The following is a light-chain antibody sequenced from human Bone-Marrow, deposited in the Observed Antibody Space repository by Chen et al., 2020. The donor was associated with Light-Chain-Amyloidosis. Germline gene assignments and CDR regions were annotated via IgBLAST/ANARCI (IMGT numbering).Light chain of an antibody. CDR2: RDT. CDR3: QSADSSGTYGVI. Sequence: SSELTQPPSVSVSPGQTARIPCSGDDLPTKYAYWYQQKPGQAPVLVIHRDTERPSGISARFSGSSAGTTATLAISGVQAEDEADYHCQSADSSGTYGVIFGGGTKLTVL. CDR1: DLPTKY. J-gene: IGLJ2*01. V-gene: IGLV3-25*03.